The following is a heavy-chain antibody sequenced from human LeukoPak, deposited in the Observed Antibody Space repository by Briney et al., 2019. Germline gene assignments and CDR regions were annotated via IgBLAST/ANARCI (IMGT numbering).Heavy chain of an antibody. CDR2: IYSSGST. V-gene: IGHV4-59*08. D-gene: IGHD2-15*01. J-gene: IGHJ5*02. CDR3: ARGSRLLGWFDP. Sequence: SETLSLTCTVSGGSISSYYWSWIRQPPGKGLEWIGYIYSSGSTFNNPSLKSRLTISVDTSKNQFSLKLSSVTAADTAVYYCARGSRLLGWFDPWGQGTLVTVSS. CDR1: GGSISSYY.